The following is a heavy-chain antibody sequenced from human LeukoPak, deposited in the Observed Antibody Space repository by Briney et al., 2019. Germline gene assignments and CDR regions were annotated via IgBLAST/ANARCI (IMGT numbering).Heavy chain of an antibody. Sequence: PSETLSLTCTVSGGSISSYYWSWIRQAPGKGLEWIGYIYYSGSTNYNPSLRSRVTISVDTSKNQSSLKLSSVTAADTAVYYCARAPDSGYCSGGSCYGWFDPWGQGTLVTVSS. CDR1: GGSISSYY. D-gene: IGHD2-15*01. CDR2: IYYSGST. J-gene: IGHJ5*02. V-gene: IGHV4-59*01. CDR3: ARAPDSGYCSGGSCYGWFDP.